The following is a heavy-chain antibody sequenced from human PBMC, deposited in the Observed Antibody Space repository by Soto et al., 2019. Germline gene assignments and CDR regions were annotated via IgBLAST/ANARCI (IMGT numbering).Heavy chain of an antibody. V-gene: IGHV3-33*01. CDR1: GFTFSSYG. Sequence: GGSLRLSCAASGFTFSSYGMHWVRQAPGKGLEWVAVIWYDGSNKYYADSVKGRFTISRDNSKNTLYLQMNSLRAEDTAVYYCAREGGYSGYDVRPSDGDFDYWGQGTLVTVSS. CDR2: IWYDGSNK. J-gene: IGHJ4*02. CDR3: AREGGYSGYDVRPSDGDFDY. D-gene: IGHD5-12*01.